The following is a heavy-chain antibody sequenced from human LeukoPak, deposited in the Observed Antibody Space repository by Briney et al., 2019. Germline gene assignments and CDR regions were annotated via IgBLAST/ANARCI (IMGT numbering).Heavy chain of an antibody. D-gene: IGHD3-22*01. V-gene: IGHV4-59*01. Sequence: SETLSLTCNVSGGSISPYYWSWIRQPPGKGLEWIGYIYHSGSTNYNPSLKSRVTISVDKSKNQFSLKLSSVTAADTAVYYCARDARYYDSSGYYAFDIWGQGTMVTVSS. CDR2: IYHSGST. CDR1: GGSISPYY. CDR3: ARDARYYDSSGYYAFDI. J-gene: IGHJ3*02.